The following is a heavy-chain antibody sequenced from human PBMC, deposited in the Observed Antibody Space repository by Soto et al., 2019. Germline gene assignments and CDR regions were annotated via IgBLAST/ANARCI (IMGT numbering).Heavy chain of an antibody. CDR1: GYTFTSYD. J-gene: IGHJ6*02. D-gene: IGHD3-22*01. CDR2: MNPNSGNI. V-gene: IGHV1-8*01. Sequence: QVQLVQSGAEVKKPGASVKVSSKASGYTFTSYDINWVRQATGQGLEWMGWMNPNSGNIGYAQKFQGRVTMTRNTSISTAYMELSSLRSEDTAVYYCARERAVVITTMGREDYYYYGMDVWGQGTTVTVSS. CDR3: ARERAVVITTMGREDYYYYGMDV.